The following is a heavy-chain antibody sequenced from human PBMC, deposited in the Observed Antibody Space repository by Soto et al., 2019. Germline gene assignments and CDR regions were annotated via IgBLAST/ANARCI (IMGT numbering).Heavy chain of an antibody. CDR2: ISGSGGST. Sequence: EVQLLESGGGLVQPGGSLRLSCAASGFTFSSYAMSWVRQAPGKGLEWVSAISGSGGSTYYADSVKGRFTISRDNSKNTLYLQMNSLRAEDTAVYYCANRYCSGGSCPRPYDYWGQGTLVTVSS. J-gene: IGHJ4*02. CDR3: ANRYCSGGSCPRPYDY. CDR1: GFTFSSYA. V-gene: IGHV3-23*01. D-gene: IGHD2-15*01.